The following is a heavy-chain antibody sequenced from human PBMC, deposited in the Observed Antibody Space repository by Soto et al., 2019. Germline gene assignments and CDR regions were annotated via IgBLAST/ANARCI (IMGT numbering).Heavy chain of an antibody. CDR2: ISGSGGST. CDR1: GFTFTTYA. V-gene: IGHV3-23*01. D-gene: IGHD6-6*01. CDR3: AKNWDTTFSSSSH. J-gene: IGHJ4*02. Sequence: EVQLLESGGGLVQPGGSLRLSCAASGFTFTTYAMTWFRRAPGKGLEWVSAISGSGGSTYYADSVKGRFTISRDNSKNMLYLQMNSLRAEDTAVYYCAKNWDTTFSSSSHWGQGTLVTVSS.